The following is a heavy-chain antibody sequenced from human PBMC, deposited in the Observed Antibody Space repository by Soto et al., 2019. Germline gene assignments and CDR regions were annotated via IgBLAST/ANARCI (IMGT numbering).Heavy chain of an antibody. Sequence: GGSLRLSCAASGFTFSSYAMHWVRQAPGTGLEWVSYISSGSDTIYYADSVKGRFTISRDNAKNLLYLQMNSLRAEDTAVYYCTRSSTFFDYWGQGTPVTVSS. D-gene: IGHD6-6*01. CDR1: GFTFSSYA. V-gene: IGHV3-48*01. J-gene: IGHJ4*01. CDR2: ISSGSDTI. CDR3: TRSSTFFDY.